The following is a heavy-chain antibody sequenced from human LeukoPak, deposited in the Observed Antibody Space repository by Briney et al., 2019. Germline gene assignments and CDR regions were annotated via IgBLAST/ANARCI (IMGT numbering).Heavy chain of an antibody. CDR2: IYFSGST. D-gene: IGHD2-15*01. Sequence: PSETLSLTCTVSGGSISDYYWSWIRQPAGKGLESIGRIYFSGSTHYNPSLKSRVTMSLDTSKNQFSLKLRSVTAADTAVYYCVIGVGWQPDYWGQGALVTVSS. CDR1: GGSISDYY. J-gene: IGHJ4*02. CDR3: VIGVGWQPDY. V-gene: IGHV4-4*07.